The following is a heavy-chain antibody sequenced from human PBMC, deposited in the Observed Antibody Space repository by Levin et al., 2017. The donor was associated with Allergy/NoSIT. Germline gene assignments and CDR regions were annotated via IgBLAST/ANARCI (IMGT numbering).Heavy chain of an antibody. Sequence: ESLKISCTVSGGSISSYYWSWIRQPPGKGLEWIGYIYYSGSTNYIPSLKSRVTISVDTSKNQFSLKLSSVTAADTAVYYCASPSGRGFGAFDIWGQGTMVTVSS. CDR1: GGSISSYY. V-gene: IGHV4-59*08. CDR2: IYYSGST. D-gene: IGHD3-10*01. J-gene: IGHJ3*02. CDR3: ASPSGRGFGAFDI.